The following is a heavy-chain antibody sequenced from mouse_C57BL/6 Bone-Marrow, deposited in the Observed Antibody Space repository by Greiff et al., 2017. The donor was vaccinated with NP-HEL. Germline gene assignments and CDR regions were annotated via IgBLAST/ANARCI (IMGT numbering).Heavy chain of an antibody. Sequence: QVQLQQPGAELVKPGASVKMSCKASGYTFTSYWITWVKQRPGQGLEWIGDIYPGSGSTNYNEKFKSKATLTVDTSSSTAYMQLSSLTSEDSAVYYCANPPYYGNYLFAYWGQGTLVTVSA. CDR2: IYPGSGST. V-gene: IGHV1-55*01. CDR3: ANPPYYGNYLFAY. J-gene: IGHJ3*01. CDR1: GYTFTSYW. D-gene: IGHD2-10*01.